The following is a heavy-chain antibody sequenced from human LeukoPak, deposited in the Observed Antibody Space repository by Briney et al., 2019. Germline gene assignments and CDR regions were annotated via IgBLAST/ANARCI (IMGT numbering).Heavy chain of an antibody. CDR1: GFTFSSYS. Sequence: PGGSLRLSCAASGFTFSSYSMNWVRQAPGKGLEWVSYIISSSSTIYYADSVKGRFTISRDNNKNSLYLQMNGLRTDDTGLYYCVKGRRRGYAYGTLESWGQGTLVTVSS. CDR2: IISSSSTI. D-gene: IGHD5-18*01. J-gene: IGHJ4*02. V-gene: IGHV3-48*04. CDR3: VKGRRRGYAYGTLES.